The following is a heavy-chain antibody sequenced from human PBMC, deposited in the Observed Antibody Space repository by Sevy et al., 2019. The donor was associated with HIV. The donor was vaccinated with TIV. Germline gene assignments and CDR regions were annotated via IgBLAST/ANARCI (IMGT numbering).Heavy chain of an antibody. CDR2: ISSGTTYT. Sequence: GGSLRLSCAASGFTFSDYYMSWIRQAPGKGLEWISFISSGTTYTKYADSVRGRFTISRDNSKNSLFLQMSSLRGDDTAIYYCARDRRNYGGQYFDYWGQGTLVTVSS. D-gene: IGHD4-17*01. CDR3: ARDRRNYGGQYFDY. V-gene: IGHV3-11*06. J-gene: IGHJ4*02. CDR1: GFTFSDYY.